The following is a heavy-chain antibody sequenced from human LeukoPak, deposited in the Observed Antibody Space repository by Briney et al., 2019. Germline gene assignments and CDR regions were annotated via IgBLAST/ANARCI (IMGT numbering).Heavy chain of an antibody. J-gene: IGHJ6*03. CDR2: IYYNGNT. D-gene: IGHD2-15*01. Sequence: SETLSLTCTVSGGSISSYYWSWIRQPPGKALEWIGYIYYNGNTNYNPSLQSRVTISVDTSKNQFSLTLSSVTAADTAVYYCARHVLLYYYYYMDVWGKGTTVTVSS. CDR1: GGSISSYY. V-gene: IGHV4-59*08. CDR3: ARHVLLYYYYYMDV.